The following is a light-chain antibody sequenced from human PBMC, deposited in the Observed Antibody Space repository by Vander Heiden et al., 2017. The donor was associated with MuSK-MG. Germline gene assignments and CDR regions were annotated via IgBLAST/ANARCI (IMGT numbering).Light chain of an antibody. Sequence: DIQMTQSPSSLSASVGDRVTITCRASQSISSYLNWYQQKPGKAPKLLIYAASSLQWGVPPRFRGPGYGTYFTLTISSRQPEDFAAYYCQQSDSTLTWTFGQGPKVEIK. CDR1: QSISSY. V-gene: IGKV1-39*01. CDR2: AAS. J-gene: IGKJ1*01. CDR3: QQSDSTLTWT.